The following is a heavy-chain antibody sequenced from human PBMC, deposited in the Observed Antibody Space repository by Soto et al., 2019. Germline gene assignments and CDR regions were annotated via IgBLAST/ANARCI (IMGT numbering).Heavy chain of an antibody. V-gene: IGHV3-30*04. CDR2: ISHDGRDI. CDR1: GYTFTDYG. D-gene: IGHD1-26*01. CDR3: CGSSGC. Sequence: QVQLVESGGGVVQPGGSLRLSCAASGYTFTDYGMFWVRQAPGKGLEWLALISHDGRDINYSDSVRGRFTLSTDNSKQTLFLQMNSLRPEDTAVYYCCGSSGCWGRGTLVTVSS. J-gene: IGHJ4*02.